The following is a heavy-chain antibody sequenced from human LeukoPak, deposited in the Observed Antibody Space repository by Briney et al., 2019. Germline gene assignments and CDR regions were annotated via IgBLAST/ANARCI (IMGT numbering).Heavy chain of an antibody. CDR2: ISPSGGPT. V-gene: IGHV1-46*01. CDR3: ARDNSVRDAAWWFYP. Sequence: GASVKVSCKAFGYTFTSNYMHWVRQAPGQGLEWMGLISPSGGPTIYAQKFQGRVTLTRDLSTSTDYLELNSLRSEDTAVYFCARDNSVRDAAWWFYPWGQGTLVTVSS. CDR1: GYTFTSNY. J-gene: IGHJ5*02. D-gene: IGHD5-24*01.